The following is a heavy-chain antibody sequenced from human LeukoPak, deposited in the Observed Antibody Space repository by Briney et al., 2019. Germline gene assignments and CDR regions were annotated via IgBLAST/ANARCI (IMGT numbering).Heavy chain of an antibody. J-gene: IGHJ4*02. V-gene: IGHV4-38-2*02. D-gene: IGHD5-24*01. CDR1: GYSISSGYY. CDR3: ARDSGLVGDGYHFDY. Sequence: SETLSLTCAVSGYSISSGYYWGWIRQPPGKGLEWIGNIYHSGSTYYNPSLKSRVTISVDTSKNQFSLKLSSVTAADTAVYYCARDSGLVGDGYHFDYWGQGTLVTVSS. CDR2: IYHSGST.